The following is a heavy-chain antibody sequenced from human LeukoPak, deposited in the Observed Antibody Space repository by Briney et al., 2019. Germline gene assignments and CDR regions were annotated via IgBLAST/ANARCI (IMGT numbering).Heavy chain of an antibody. CDR2: IYYIGTA. D-gene: IGHD3-16*01. J-gene: IGHJ6*03. V-gene: IGHV4-30-4*08. CDR3: ARARGDSPRIYYYMDV. Sequence: LRLSCTASGFTVSSNYMSWIRQSPGKGLEWIGYIYYIGTAYYNPSLRSRVALSADTSKNQFSLKLNSVTVADSAVYFCARARGDSPRIYYYMDVWGKGTTVTVSS. CDR1: GFTVSSNY.